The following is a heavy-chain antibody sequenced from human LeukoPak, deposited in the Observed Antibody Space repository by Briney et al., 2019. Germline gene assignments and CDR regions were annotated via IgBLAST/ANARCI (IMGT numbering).Heavy chain of an antibody. V-gene: IGHV3-21*01. D-gene: IGHD6-19*01. J-gene: IGHJ4*02. CDR1: GFPFSSYA. Sequence: GGSLRLSCAASGFPFSSYAMSWVRQAPGKRLEWVACISSISSYIYYADSVKGRFTISRDNAKNSLSLQMNSLRAEDTAVYYCARDEGYSSSPFDYWGQGTLVTVSS. CDR3: ARDEGYSSSPFDY. CDR2: ISSISSYI.